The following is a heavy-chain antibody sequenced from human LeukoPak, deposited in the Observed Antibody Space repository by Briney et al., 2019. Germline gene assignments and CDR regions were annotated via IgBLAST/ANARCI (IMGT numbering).Heavy chain of an antibody. Sequence: GKSLRLSCVGSGFNFDTYAMAWIRQAPGKGLEWVSSIAGDGGSISYAESVKGRFTISRDNAKSTLFLQMDSLRAGDTATYFCAIKMLGYYPFLSWGPGTPVTVSS. CDR3: AIKMLGYYPFLS. D-gene: IGHD2-15*01. CDR2: IAGDGGSI. CDR1: GFNFDTYA. V-gene: IGHV3-23*01. J-gene: IGHJ4*02.